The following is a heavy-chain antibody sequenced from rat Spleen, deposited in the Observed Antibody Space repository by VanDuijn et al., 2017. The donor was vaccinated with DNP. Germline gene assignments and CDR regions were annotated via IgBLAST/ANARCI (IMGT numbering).Heavy chain of an antibody. CDR1: GFTFSYYG. CDR3: ARGGRSYFDY. CDR2: ISASGDST. J-gene: IGHJ2*01. V-gene: IGHV5S23*01. D-gene: IGHD1-11*01. Sequence: EVQLVESGGGLVQPGRSLKLSCAASGFTFSYYGMAWVRQAPTKGLEWVAYISASGDSTSSPDSVKGRFSISRDNAKNTLYLQMNSLRSEDTATYYCARGGRSYFDYWGQGVMVTVSS.